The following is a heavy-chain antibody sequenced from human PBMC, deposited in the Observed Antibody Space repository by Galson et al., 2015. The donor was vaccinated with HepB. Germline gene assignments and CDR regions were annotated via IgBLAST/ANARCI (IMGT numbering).Heavy chain of an antibody. V-gene: IGHV3-30-3*01. CDR2: ISYDGSNK. J-gene: IGHJ3*02. Sequence: SLRLSCAAYGFTFSSSAMHWVRQAPGKGLEWVAVISYDGSNKYYADSVKGRFTISRDNSKNTLYLQMNSLRAEDTAVYYCARELPDIVVVPAAIRVAFDIWGQGTMVTVSS. CDR3: ARELPDIVVVPAAIRVAFDI. CDR1: GFTFSSSA. D-gene: IGHD2-2*02.